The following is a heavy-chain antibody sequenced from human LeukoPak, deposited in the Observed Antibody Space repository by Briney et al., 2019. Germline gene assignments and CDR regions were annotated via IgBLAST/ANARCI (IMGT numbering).Heavy chain of an antibody. CDR3: QGGRF. CDR2: IKSKTDGGTT. J-gene: IGHJ4*02. V-gene: IGHV3-15*01. CDR1: GSTFTNAW. D-gene: IGHD1-26*01. Sequence: PGGSLRLSCSASGSTFTNAWISWVRQAPGKGLEWVGRIKSKTDGGTTDYAAPVKGRFSISRDDSKNTLYLQMNSLKSEDTAVYYCQGGRFWGQGTLVTVSS.